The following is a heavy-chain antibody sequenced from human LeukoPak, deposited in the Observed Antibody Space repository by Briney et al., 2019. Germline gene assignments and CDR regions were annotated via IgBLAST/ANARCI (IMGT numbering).Heavy chain of an antibody. Sequence: GGSLRLSCAASGFTFSSYWMSWVRQAPGKGLEWVANIKQDGSEKYYVDSVKGRFTISRDNAKNSLYLQMNSLRAEDTAVYYCARLVLSAYYDILTGYYDYWGQGTLATVSS. CDR3: ARLVLSAYYDILTGYYDY. J-gene: IGHJ4*02. D-gene: IGHD3-9*01. CDR2: IKQDGSEK. V-gene: IGHV3-7*01. CDR1: GFTFSSYW.